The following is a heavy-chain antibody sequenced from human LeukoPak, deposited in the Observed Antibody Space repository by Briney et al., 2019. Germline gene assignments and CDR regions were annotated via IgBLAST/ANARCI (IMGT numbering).Heavy chain of an antibody. D-gene: IGHD3-22*01. CDR3: ARGPYSYDSSGAFDI. Sequence: SETLSLTCTVSGGSLSSYYWSWIRQPPGKGLEWIGYIYYSGNTNYNPSLKSRVTISVDTSKNQFSLKLSSVTAADTAVYFCARGPYSYDSSGAFDIWGQGTMVTVSS. V-gene: IGHV4-59*01. CDR1: GGSLSSYY. J-gene: IGHJ3*02. CDR2: IYYSGNT.